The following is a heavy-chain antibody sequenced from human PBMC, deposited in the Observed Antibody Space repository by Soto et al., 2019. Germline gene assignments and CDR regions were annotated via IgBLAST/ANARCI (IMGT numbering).Heavy chain of an antibody. CDR2: IYYSGST. V-gene: IGHV4-31*01. D-gene: IGHD4-17*01. CDR3: ARGSTTIAY. CDR1: GGSISSGGYY. Sequence: SETLSLTCTVSGGSISSGGYYWGWIRQHPGKGLVWIGYIYYSGSTYYNPSLKSQVTISVDTSKNPSSLTLSSVTAADTAVYYCARGSTTIAYWGQGTLVTASS. J-gene: IGHJ4*02.